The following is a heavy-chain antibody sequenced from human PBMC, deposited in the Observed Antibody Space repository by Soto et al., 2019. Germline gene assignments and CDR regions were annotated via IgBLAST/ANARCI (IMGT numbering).Heavy chain of an antibody. J-gene: IGHJ4*02. D-gene: IGHD5-18*01. V-gene: IGHV1-69*01. Sequence: QVQLVQSGAEVKKPGSSVKVSCKASGGTFSSYAISWVRQAPGQGLEWMGGIIPIFGTANYAQKLQGRVTITADESTSKAYLELSSLRSEETAVYYCAGEKSSYGYPYYFDYWGQGTLVTVSS. CDR2: IIPIFGTA. CDR1: GGTFSSYA. CDR3: AGEKSSYGYPYYFDY.